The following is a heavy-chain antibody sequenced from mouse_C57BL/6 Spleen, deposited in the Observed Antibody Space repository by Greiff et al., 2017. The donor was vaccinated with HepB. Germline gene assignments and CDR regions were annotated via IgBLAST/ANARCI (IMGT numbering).Heavy chain of an antibody. CDR3: ARGTVRGAMDY. V-gene: IGHV5-17*01. D-gene: IGHD1-1*01. CDR1: GFTFSDYG. J-gene: IGHJ4*01. CDR2: ISSGSSTT. Sequence: EVQLVESGGGLVKPGGSLKLSCAASGFTFSDYGMHWVRQAPEKGLEWVAYISSGSSTTYYADTVKGRFTISRDNAKNTLFLQMTSLRSEDTAMYYCARGTVRGAMDYWGQGTSVTVSS.